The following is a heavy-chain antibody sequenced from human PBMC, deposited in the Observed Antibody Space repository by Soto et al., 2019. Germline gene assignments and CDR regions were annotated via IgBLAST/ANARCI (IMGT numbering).Heavy chain of an antibody. CDR2: INPDSGGT. CDR3: AAVHAQDGFDI. V-gene: IGHV1-2*04. Sequence: ASVKVSCVASGYTFTGYYMHWVRQAPGQGLEWMGWINPDSGGTNYAQKFQGWVTMTRDTSISTAYMELSRLRSDDTAVYYCAAVHAQDGFDIWGQGTMVTVSS. J-gene: IGHJ3*02. CDR1: GYTFTGYY.